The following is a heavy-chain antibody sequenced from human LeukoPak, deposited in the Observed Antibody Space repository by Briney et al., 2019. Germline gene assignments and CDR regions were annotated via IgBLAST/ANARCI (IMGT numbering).Heavy chain of an antibody. CDR2: IYYSGST. CDR3: ARGAGYSSSWYRFDYYYYGMDV. V-gene: IGHV4-31*11. J-gene: IGHJ6*02. D-gene: IGHD6-13*01. CDR1: GGSFSGYF. Sequence: SETLSLTCAVYGGSFSGYFWSWIRQHPGKGLEWIGYIYYSGSTYYNPSLKSRVTISVDTSKNQFSLKLSSMTAADTAVYYCARGAGYSSSWYRFDYYYYGMDVWGQGTTVTVSS.